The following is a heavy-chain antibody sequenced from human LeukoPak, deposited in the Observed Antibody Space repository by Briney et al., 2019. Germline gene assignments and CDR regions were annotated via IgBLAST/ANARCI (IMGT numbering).Heavy chain of an antibody. CDR3: ARDCSGYSGYEDAFDI. CDR2: IYYSGST. V-gene: IGHV4-59*01. Sequence: KTSETLSLTCTVSGGSISSYYWSWIGQPPGKGLEWIWYIYYSGSTNYNPSLKSRVTISVDTSKNQFSLKLSSVTAADTAVYYCARDCSGYSGYEDAFDIWGQGTMVTVSS. D-gene: IGHD5-12*01. J-gene: IGHJ3*02. CDR1: GGSISSYY.